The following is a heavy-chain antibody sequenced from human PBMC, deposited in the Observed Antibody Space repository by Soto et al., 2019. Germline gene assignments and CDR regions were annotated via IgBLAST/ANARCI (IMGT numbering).Heavy chain of an antibody. CDR3: ARLQAAAGDNDLTFDY. V-gene: IGHV5-51*01. CDR1: GYSFTDYW. CDR2: IYPGDSDT. Sequence: PGESLKISCKASGYSFTDYWIGWVRQMPGKGLEWMGIIYPGDSDTKYSPSFQGQVTMSADKSISTAYLQWNSLKASDTAMYYCARLQAAAGDNDLTFDYWGQGTLVTVSS. J-gene: IGHJ4*02. D-gene: IGHD6-13*01.